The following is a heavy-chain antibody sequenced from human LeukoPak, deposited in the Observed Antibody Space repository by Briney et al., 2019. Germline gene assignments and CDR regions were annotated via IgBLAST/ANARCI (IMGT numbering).Heavy chain of an antibody. CDR3: ARVSSGWHDY. CDR1: GFTFSSYS. D-gene: IGHD6-19*01. J-gene: IGHJ4*02. Sequence: GGSLRLSCAASGFTFSSYSMNWVRQAPGKGLEWVSSISSSSSYIYYADSVKGRFTISRDNAKNSLYLQMNSLRAEDTAVYYCARVSSGWHDYWGQGNPGHRLL. V-gene: IGHV3-21*01. CDR2: ISSSSSYI.